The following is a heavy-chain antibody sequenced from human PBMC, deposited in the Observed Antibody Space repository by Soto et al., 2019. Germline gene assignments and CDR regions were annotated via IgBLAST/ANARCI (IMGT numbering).Heavy chain of an antibody. CDR2: IIPIFGTA. J-gene: IGHJ3*02. V-gene: IGHV1-69*06. CDR3: ARSLGLVGNAFDI. CDR1: GGTFSSHA. D-gene: IGHD1-26*01. Sequence: QVQLVQSGAEVKKPGSSVKVSCKASGGTFSSHAISWVRQAPGQGLEWMGGIIPIFGTANYAQKFQGRVTITADKYRSPAYMELSSLRSEDTAVYYCARSLGLVGNAFDIWGQGTMVTVSS.